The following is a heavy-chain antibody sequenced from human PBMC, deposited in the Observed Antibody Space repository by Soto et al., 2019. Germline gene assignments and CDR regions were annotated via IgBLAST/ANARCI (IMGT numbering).Heavy chain of an antibody. CDR3: ARGAPRYGMDV. V-gene: IGHV3-53*04. Sequence: EVQLVESGGDLVQPGGSLRIACAASGFAASGNYIYWVRQTLGKGLEWVSVIYSGGNTYYAASFKGRFTISRHNSKNTIYLQINSLRVEDTAVYYCARGAPRYGMDVWGQGTTVTVS. CDR1: GFAASGNY. CDR2: IYSGGNT. J-gene: IGHJ6*02.